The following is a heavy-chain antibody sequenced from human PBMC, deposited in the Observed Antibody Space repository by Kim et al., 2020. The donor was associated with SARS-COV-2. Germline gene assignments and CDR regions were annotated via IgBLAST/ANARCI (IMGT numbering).Heavy chain of an antibody. J-gene: IGHJ6*03. D-gene: IGHD1-20*01. CDR3: ARGYNWNGYYYYYMDV. V-gene: IGHV4-59*09. Sequence: LKSRVTISVDTSKNQFSLKLSSVTAADTAVYYCARGYNWNGYYYYYMDVWGKGTTVTVSS.